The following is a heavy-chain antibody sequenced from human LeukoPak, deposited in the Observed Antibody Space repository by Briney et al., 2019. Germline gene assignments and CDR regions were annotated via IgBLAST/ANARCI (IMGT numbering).Heavy chain of an antibody. CDR2: ITGTGGK. J-gene: IGHJ4*02. CDR3: AKDYCRDGNCPFPFLDS. CDR1: GFTFSSYA. D-gene: IGHD2-15*01. V-gene: IGHV3-23*01. Sequence: GGSLRLSCAASGFTFSSYAMSWVRQAPGKGLEWVSIITGTGGKYYGDSVKGRFVLSRDNSKNTVYMQMSSLRAEDTATYYCAKDYCRDGNCPFPFLDSWGQGTQVTVSS.